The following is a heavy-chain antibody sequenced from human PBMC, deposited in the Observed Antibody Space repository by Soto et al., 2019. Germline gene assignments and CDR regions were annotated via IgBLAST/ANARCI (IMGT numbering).Heavy chain of an antibody. CDR1: GSSSINYD. J-gene: IGHJ4*02. D-gene: IGHD6-6*01. CDR3: AKGAWYGSSSSSDS. CDR2: MSYDGSRQ. V-gene: IGHV3-30*18. Sequence: QVQLVESGGGVIQPGRSLRLSCAASGSSSINYDMHWVRQAPGKGLEWVAVMSYDGSRQFYADSVRGRFSVSRDISKSALYLQMSSLRIEDTAIYYCAKGAWYGSSSSSDSWGQGTHVTVSS.